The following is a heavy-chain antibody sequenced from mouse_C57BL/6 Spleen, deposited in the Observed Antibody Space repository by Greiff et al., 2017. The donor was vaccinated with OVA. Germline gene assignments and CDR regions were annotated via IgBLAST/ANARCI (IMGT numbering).Heavy chain of an antibody. D-gene: IGHD1-1*01. CDR3: ARNAVVARSGFAY. J-gene: IGHJ3*01. Sequence: QVQLKESGPGLVQPSQSLSITCTVSGFSLTSYGVHWVRQSPGKGLEWLGVIWSGGSTDYNAAFISRLSISKDNSKSQVFFKMNSLQADDTAIYYCARNAVVARSGFAYWGQGTLVTVSA. CDR1: GFSLTSYG. V-gene: IGHV2-2*01. CDR2: IWSGGST.